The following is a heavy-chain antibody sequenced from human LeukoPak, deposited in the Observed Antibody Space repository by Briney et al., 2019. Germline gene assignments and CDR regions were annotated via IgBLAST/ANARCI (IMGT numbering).Heavy chain of an antibody. CDR2: IYPGDSDT. J-gene: IGHJ5*02. V-gene: IGHV5-51*01. D-gene: IGHD6-19*01. CDR1: GYSFTSLW. CDR3: ARRRRSSENWFDP. Sequence: GESLKISCQGSGYSFTSLWIAWVRQVPGKGLEWMGIIYPGDSDTRYSPSFQGQVTISADKSISTAYLQWSSLKASDTAMYYCARRRRSSENWFDPWGQGTLVTVSS.